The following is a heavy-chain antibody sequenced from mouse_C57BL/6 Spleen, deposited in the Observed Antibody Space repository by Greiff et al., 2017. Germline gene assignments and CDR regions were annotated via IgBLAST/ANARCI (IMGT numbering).Heavy chain of an antibody. D-gene: IGHD3-2*02. V-gene: IGHV1-52*01. CDR3: ARVEASNFDY. CDR1: GYTFTSYW. Sequence: QVQLQQPGAELVRPGSSVKLSCKASGYTFTSYWMHWVKQRPIQGLEWIGNIDPSDSETHYNQKFKDKATLTVDNSSSTAYMQLSSLTSEDSAVYYGARVEASNFDYWGQGTTLTVSS. CDR2: IDPSDSET. J-gene: IGHJ2*01.